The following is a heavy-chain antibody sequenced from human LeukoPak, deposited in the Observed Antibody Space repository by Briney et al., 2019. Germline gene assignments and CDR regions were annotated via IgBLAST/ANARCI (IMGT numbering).Heavy chain of an antibody. CDR1: GFTVSSNY. D-gene: IGHD3-3*01. V-gene: IGHV3-30-3*01. CDR2: ISYDGSNK. J-gene: IGHJ6*02. Sequence: GGSLRLSCAASGFTVSSNYMSWVRQAPGKGLEWVAVISYDGSNKYYADSVKGRFTISRDNSKNTLYLQMNSLRAEDTAVYYCARDQSRGYDFPSYYGMDVWGQGTTVTVSS. CDR3: ARDQSRGYDFPSYYGMDV.